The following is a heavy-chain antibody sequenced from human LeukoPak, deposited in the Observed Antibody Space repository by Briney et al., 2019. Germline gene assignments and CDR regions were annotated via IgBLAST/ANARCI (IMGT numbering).Heavy chain of an antibody. D-gene: IGHD6-6*01. CDR2: INYSGIT. CDR1: GGSVSGGTSY. J-gene: IGHJ4*02. CDR3: ARVDPDSSSTLEVFDY. Sequence: SETLSLTCTVSGGSVSGGTSYWSWIRQPPGKGLEWIGYINYSGITRYNPSLKSRVTISVDMSRNQFSLNLSSVTAADTAVYYCARVDPDSSSTLEVFDYWGQGTLVTVSS. V-gene: IGHV4-61*01.